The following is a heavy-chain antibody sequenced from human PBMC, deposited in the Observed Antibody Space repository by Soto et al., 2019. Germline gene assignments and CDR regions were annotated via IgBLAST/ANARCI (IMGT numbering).Heavy chain of an antibody. V-gene: IGHV1-2*04. CDR3: ARDGKARITMVRGVSEYYYYGMDV. CDR2: INPNSGGT. CDR1: GYTFTGYY. Sequence: ASVKVSCKASGYTFTGYYMHWVRQAPGQGLEWMGWINPNSGGTNYAQKFQGWVTMTRDTSISTACMELSRLRSDDTAVYYCARDGKARITMVRGVSEYYYYGMDVWGQGTTVTVSS. D-gene: IGHD3-10*01. J-gene: IGHJ6*02.